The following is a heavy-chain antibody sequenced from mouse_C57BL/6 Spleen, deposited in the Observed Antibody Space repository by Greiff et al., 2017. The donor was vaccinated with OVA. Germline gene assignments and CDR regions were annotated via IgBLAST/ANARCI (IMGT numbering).Heavy chain of an antibody. CDR1: GYTFTDYY. CDR2: IYPGSGNT. Sequence: QVQLKQSGAELVRPGASVKLSCKASGYTFTDYYINWVKQRPGQGLEWIARIYPGSGNTYYNEKFKGKATLTAEKSSSTAYMQLSSLTSEDSAVYFCARYGNYEWFAYWGQGTLVTVSA. D-gene: IGHD2-1*01. J-gene: IGHJ3*01. CDR3: ARYGNYEWFAY. V-gene: IGHV1-76*01.